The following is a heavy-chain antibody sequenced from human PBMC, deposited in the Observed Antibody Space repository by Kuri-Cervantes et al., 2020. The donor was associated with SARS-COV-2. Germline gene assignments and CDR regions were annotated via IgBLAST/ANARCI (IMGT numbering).Heavy chain of an antibody. Sequence: GESLKISCVASGFTFSAYTLNWVRQAPGKWLEWVSSITRSSVYISYADSLKGRFTISRDNAKNSLYLQMNSLRAEDTAVYYCARAPSKPSSGYRNWGQGTLVTVSS. CDR3: ARAPSKPSSGYRN. CDR2: ITRSSVYI. CDR1: GFTFSAYT. D-gene: IGHD3-22*01. V-gene: IGHV3-21*01. J-gene: IGHJ4*02.